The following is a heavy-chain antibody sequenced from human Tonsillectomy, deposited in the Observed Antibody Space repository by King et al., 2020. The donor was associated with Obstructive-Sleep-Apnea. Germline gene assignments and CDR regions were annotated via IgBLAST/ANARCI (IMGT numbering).Heavy chain of an antibody. Sequence: QLQESGPGLVKPSQTLSLTCTVSGGSISSGDYYWSWIRQPPGKGLEWIGYIFYSGDTYYNPSFKSRVTISVDTSKNQFSLKLSSVTAAGTDVSYCARITTENYYYGMDVWGQGTTVTVSS. J-gene: IGHJ6*02. D-gene: IGHD1-1*01. CDR2: IFYSGDT. CDR1: GGSISSGDYY. V-gene: IGHV4-30-4*01. CDR3: ARITTENYYYGMDV.